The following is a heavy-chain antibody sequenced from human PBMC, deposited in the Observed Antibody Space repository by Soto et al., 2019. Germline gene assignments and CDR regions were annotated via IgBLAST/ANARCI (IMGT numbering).Heavy chain of an antibody. J-gene: IGHJ4*02. CDR2: KFYRSNWNY. CDR1: GDSVSSNVAA. D-gene: IGHD2-2*01. Sequence: SQTLSLTCSISGDSVSSNVAAWTWIRQSPSIGLECLGRKFYRSNWNYNYAVSVTGRMTINPDTSRNQFSLQLNSVTPEDTAVYYCARVYHLGPGHDSWGQATLVTVXS. CDR3: ARVYHLGPGHDS. V-gene: IGHV6-1*01.